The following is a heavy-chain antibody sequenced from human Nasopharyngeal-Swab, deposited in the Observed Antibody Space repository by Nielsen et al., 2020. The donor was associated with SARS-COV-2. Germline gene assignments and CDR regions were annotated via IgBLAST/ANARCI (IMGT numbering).Heavy chain of an antibody. J-gene: IGHJ6*02. Sequence: GESLKISCAASGFTFSSYAMSWVRQAPGKGLEWVSAISGSGGSTYYADSVKGRFTISRDNSKNTLYLQMNSLRAKDTAVYYCAKDDRRSQWLVDYYYGMDVWGQGTTVTVSS. D-gene: IGHD6-19*01. CDR2: ISGSGGST. CDR3: AKDDRRSQWLVDYYYGMDV. CDR1: GFTFSSYA. V-gene: IGHV3-23*01.